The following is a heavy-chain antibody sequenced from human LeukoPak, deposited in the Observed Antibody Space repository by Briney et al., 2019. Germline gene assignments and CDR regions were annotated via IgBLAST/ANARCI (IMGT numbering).Heavy chain of an antibody. CDR1: GFTFSDYY. CDR2: ISNSGTTI. CDR3: AKDRIFGYDSGWRSDGFDI. J-gene: IGHJ3*02. Sequence: GGSLRLSCAASGFTFSDYYMSWIRQAPGKGLEWVSYISNSGTTIYYADSVKGRFTISRDNAKNSLYLQMNSLRAEDTAVYYCAKDRIFGYDSGWRSDGFDIRGQGTMVTVSS. D-gene: IGHD6-19*01. V-gene: IGHV3-11*01.